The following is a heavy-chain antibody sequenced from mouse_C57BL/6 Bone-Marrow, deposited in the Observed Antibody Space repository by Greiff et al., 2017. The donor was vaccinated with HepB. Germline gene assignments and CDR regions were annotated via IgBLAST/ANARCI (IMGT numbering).Heavy chain of an antibody. V-gene: IGHV8-8*01. J-gene: IGHJ3*01. D-gene: IGHD2-4*01. CDR2: IWWDDDK. CDR1: GFSLSTFGMG. Sequence: ESGPGILQPSQTLSLTCSFSGFSLSTFGMGVGWIRQPSGKGLEWLAHIWWDDDKYYNPALKSRLTISKDTSKNQVFLKIANVDTADTATYYCARMVYYDYDDGFAYWGQGTLVTVSA. CDR3: ARMVYYDYDDGFAY.